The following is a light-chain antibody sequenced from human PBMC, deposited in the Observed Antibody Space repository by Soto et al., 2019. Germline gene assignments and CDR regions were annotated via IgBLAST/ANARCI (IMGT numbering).Light chain of an antibody. CDR2: NAS. V-gene: IGKV1-8*01. J-gene: IGKJ4*01. Sequence: AIRMTQSPSSLSASTGDRVTITCRASQGISSYLAWYQQKPGKAPKLLIYNASTLQSGVPSRFSGSGSGTEFTLTISRLQSEDFATYYCQQYYTYPTLTFGGGTKVDIK. CDR3: QQYYTYPTLT. CDR1: QGISSY.